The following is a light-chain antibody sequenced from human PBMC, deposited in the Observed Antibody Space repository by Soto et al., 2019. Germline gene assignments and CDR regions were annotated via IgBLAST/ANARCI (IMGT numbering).Light chain of an antibody. CDR2: WAS. V-gene: IGKV4-1*01. Sequence: DILITQSPGCMDVSLGEMATINCKSSQCVFYNSKNYLGWYQQKAGQPPKLLIYWASTRESGVPERFSGSGSGTDFTLTISSLQAEDVAAYYCLQYYSHPFTFGGGTKVDIK. CDR3: LQYYSHPFT. CDR1: QCVFYNSKNY. J-gene: IGKJ4*01.